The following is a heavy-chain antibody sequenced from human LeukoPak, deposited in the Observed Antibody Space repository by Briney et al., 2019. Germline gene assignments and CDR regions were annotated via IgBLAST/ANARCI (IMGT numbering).Heavy chain of an antibody. Sequence: GGTLRLSCAASGFTFSAHGMNWVRQSPGRGLEWVSGIGGSGGFITYYADSVKGRFTVSRDNSKDTMYLQKNGLRAEDTAIYYGDQDRAWAQYYYWGQGTLVTVSS. CDR3: DQDRAWAQYYY. V-gene: IGHV3-23*01. J-gene: IGHJ4*02. D-gene: IGHD3-10*01. CDR2: IGGSGGFIT. CDR1: GFTFSAHG.